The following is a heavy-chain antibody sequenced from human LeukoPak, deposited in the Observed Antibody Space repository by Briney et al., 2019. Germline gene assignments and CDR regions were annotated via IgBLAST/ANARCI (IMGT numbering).Heavy chain of an antibody. D-gene: IGHD3-10*01. CDR1: GVSFSGYY. Sequence: SETLSLTCAVYGVSFSGYYWSWLRQPPGKGLEWIGEINHSGSTNYNPSLKSRVTISVDTSKNQFSLKLSSVTAADTAVYYCAREPLLLWFGEYTWGQGTLVTVSS. CDR2: INHSGST. V-gene: IGHV4-34*01. CDR3: AREPLLLWFGEYT. J-gene: IGHJ4*02.